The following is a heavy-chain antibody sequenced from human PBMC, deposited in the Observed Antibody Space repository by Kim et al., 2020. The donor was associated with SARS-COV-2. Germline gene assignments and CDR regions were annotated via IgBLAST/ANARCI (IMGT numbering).Heavy chain of an antibody. D-gene: IGHD2-21*02. J-gene: IGHJ6*02. Sequence: GGSLRLSCAASGFTFDDYTMHWVRQAPGKGLEWVSLISWDGGSTYYADSVKGRFTISRDNSKNSLYLQMNSLRTEDTALYYCAKDNGVVTAMLGGMDVWGQGTTVTVSS. V-gene: IGHV3-43*01. CDR1: GFTFDDYT. CDR3: AKDNGVVTAMLGGMDV. CDR2: ISWDGGST.